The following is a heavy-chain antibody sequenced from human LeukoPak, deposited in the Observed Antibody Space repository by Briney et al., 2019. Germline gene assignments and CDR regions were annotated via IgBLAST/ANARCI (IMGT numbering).Heavy chain of an antibody. Sequence: PGRSLRLSCAASGFTFSSYGMHWVRQAPGKGLEWVSVIYSDGSTYYADSVKGRFTISRDNSKNTLYLQMSSLRAEDTAVYYCARDRGFYDSSPPDWGQGTLVTVSS. CDR2: IYSDGST. D-gene: IGHD3-22*01. CDR1: GFTFSSYG. CDR3: ARDRGFYDSSPPD. J-gene: IGHJ4*02. V-gene: IGHV3-53*01.